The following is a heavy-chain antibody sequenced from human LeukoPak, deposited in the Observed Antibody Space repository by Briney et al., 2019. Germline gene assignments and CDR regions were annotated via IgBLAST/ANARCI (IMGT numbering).Heavy chain of an antibody. V-gene: IGHV3-48*03. D-gene: IGHD6-13*01. CDR3: ARDDSSSWYVGCFDY. Sequence: HPGGSLRLSCAASGFTFSSYEMNWVRQAPGKGLEWVSYISSSGSTIYYADSVKGRFTISRDNAKNSLYLQMNSLRAEDTAVYYCARDDSSSWYVGCFDYWGQGTLVTVSS. CDR2: ISSSGSTI. J-gene: IGHJ4*02. CDR1: GFTFSSYE.